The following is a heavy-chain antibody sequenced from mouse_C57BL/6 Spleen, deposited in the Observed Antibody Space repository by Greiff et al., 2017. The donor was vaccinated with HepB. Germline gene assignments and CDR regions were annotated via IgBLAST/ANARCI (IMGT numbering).Heavy chain of an antibody. V-gene: IGHV1-50*01. CDR3: ARYRSSYDFDY. Sequence: QVQLQQPGAELVKPGASVKLSCKASGYTFTSYWMQWVKQRPGQGLEWIGEIDPSDSYTNYNQKFKGKATLTVDTSSSTAYMQLSSLTSEDSAVYYCARYRSSYDFDYWGQGTTLTVSS. CDR2: IDPSDSYT. CDR1: GYTFTSYW. D-gene: IGHD1-1*01. J-gene: IGHJ2*01.